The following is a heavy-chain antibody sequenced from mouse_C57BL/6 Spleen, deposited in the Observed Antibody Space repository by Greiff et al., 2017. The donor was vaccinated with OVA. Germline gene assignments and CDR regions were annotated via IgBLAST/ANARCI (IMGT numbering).Heavy chain of an antibody. V-gene: IGHV1-39*01. CDR2: INPNYGTT. Sequence: EVKVVESGPELVKPGASVKISCKASGYSFTDYNMNWVKQSNGKSLEWIGVINPNYGTTSYNQKFKGKATLTVDQSSSTAYMQLNSLTSEDSAVYYCAREGYYGNLYAMDYWGQGTSVTVSS. CDR3: AREGYYGNLYAMDY. J-gene: IGHJ4*01. D-gene: IGHD2-1*01. CDR1: GYSFTDYN.